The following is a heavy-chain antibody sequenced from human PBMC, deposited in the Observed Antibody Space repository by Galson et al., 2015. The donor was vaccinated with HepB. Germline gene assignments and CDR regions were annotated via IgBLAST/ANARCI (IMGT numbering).Heavy chain of an antibody. CDR1: GFTFSSYA. Sequence: SLRLSCAASGFTFSSYAMSWVRQAPGEGLEWVSAISGSGGSTYYADSVKGRFTISRDNSKNTLYLQMNSLRAEDTAVYYCAKAYCGGDCYARKEREYFQHWGQGTLVTVSS. CDR2: ISGSGGST. J-gene: IGHJ1*01. D-gene: IGHD2-21*02. V-gene: IGHV3-23*01. CDR3: AKAYCGGDCYARKEREYFQH.